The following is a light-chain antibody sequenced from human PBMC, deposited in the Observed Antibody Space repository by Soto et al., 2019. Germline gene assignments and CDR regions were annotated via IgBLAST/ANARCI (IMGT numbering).Light chain of an antibody. J-gene: IGKJ1*01. CDR1: QSVSTY. CDR3: QHTFRSPRR. CDR2: SAI. V-gene: IGKV1-39*01. Sequence: DIQLTQSPPSLSASVGDTVTITCRASQSVSTYLNWYQQRPGKAPSLLIYSAISLQSGVPSRFSGSGSGTDFTVTIRNLQPEDFAIYYCQHTFRSPRRFGQGTKVDFK.